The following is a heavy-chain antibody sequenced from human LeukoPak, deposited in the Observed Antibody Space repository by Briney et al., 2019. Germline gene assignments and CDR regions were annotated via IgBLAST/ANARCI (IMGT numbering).Heavy chain of an antibody. CDR1: GGSISSYY. V-gene: IGHV4-59*01. D-gene: IGHD6-19*01. Sequence: SETLSLTCTVSGGSISSYYWSWIRRPPGKGLEWIGYIYYSGSTNYNPSLKSRVTISVDTSKNQFSLKLSSVTAADTAVYYCARAQYSSGWYVGDYFDYWGQGTLVTVSS. CDR3: ARAQYSSGWYVGDYFDY. CDR2: IYYSGST. J-gene: IGHJ4*02.